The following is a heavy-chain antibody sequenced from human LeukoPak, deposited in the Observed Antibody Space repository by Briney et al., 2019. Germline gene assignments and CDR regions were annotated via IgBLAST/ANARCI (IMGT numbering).Heavy chain of an antibody. V-gene: IGHV1-3*01. CDR3: ANPRYDSSGYYYVD. J-gene: IGHJ4*02. CDR1: GYTFTDYT. CDR2: INGGSGNT. Sequence: ASVKVSCKASGYTFTDYTMHWLRQAPGQRLDWMGWINGGSGNTKYSPEFQGRVTITRDTSASTAYMGLSSLRSEDAAVYYCANPRYDSSGYYYVDWGQGTLVTVSS. D-gene: IGHD3-22*01.